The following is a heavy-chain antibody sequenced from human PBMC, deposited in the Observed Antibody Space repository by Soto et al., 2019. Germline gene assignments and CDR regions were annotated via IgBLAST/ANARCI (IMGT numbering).Heavy chain of an antibody. D-gene: IGHD5-18*01. CDR1: GYAFTGYY. Sequence: ASVKVSCKASGYAFTGYYMHLVRQAPGQGLEWMGWINPNSGGTNYAQKFQGWVTLTRDTSISTAYMELSRLRSDDTAVYYCARMRGYRGASGMDVWGQGPTVTVSS. V-gene: IGHV1-2*04. CDR2: INPNSGGT. J-gene: IGHJ6*02. CDR3: ARMRGYRGASGMDV.